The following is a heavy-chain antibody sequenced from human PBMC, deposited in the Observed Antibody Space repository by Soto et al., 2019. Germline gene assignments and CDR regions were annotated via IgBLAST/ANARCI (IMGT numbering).Heavy chain of an antibody. CDR1: GGSVSNSSFY. D-gene: IGHD3-22*01. Sequence: SETLSLTCAGSGGSVSNSSFYWSWIRQPPGERLEWIGNIYYSGSTNYNPSLKSRVTISVHTSKNQFSLKLTSVTAADTAVYYCARVRSSGYYGLLDYWGQGTLVTVSS. CDR3: ARVRSSGYYGLLDY. V-gene: IGHV4-61*01. CDR2: IYYSGST. J-gene: IGHJ4*02.